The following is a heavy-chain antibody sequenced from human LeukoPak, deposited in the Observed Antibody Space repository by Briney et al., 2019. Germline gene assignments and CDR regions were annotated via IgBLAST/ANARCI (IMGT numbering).Heavy chain of an antibody. CDR1: GYTFTSYY. V-gene: IGHV1-46*03. D-gene: IGHD3-22*01. J-gene: IGHJ6*03. CDR3: TGVVITTYYYYYMDV. CDR2: INPSDGSA. Sequence: ASVKVSCKASGYTFTSYYMHWVRQAPGQGLEWMGIINPSDGSATYSQKFQGRVTMTRDTSTSIVYMELSSLRSEDTAVYYCTGVVITTYYYYYMDVWGKGTTVTVSS.